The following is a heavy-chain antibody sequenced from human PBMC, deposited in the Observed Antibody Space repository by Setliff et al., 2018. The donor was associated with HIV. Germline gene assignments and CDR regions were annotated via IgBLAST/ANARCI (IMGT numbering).Heavy chain of an antibody. CDR2: INPNSGGT. CDR3: ARDGGYSSGWDFDY. V-gene: IGHV1-2*02. J-gene: IGHJ4*02. D-gene: IGHD6-19*01. Sequence: ASVKVSCKASGYTFTNYDINWVRQATGQGLEWMGWINPNSGGTNYAQKFQGRVTMTRDTSISTAYMELSRLRSDDTAVYYCARDGGYSSGWDFDYWGQGTLVTVSS. CDR1: GYTFTNYD.